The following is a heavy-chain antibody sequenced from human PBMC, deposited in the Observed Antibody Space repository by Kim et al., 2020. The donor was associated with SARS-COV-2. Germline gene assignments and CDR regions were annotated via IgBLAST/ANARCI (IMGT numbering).Heavy chain of an antibody. J-gene: IGHJ3*02. Sequence: VHSGKGRLTISREHSTNTLYLKMNSLRADDTAVYYCAKVNYYGSSGAFDIWGQGKMVTVSS. CDR3: AKVNYYGSSGAFDI. D-gene: IGHD3-10*01. V-gene: IGHV3-23*01.